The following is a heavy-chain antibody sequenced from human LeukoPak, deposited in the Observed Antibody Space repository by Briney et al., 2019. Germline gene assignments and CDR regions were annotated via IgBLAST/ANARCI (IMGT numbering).Heavy chain of an antibody. CDR2: ISSSSSYI. V-gene: IGHV3-21*01. D-gene: IGHD3-10*02. Sequence: PGGSLRLSCEASGFTFNSYSMNWVRQAPGKGLEWVSSISSSSSYIYYADSVKGRFTISRDNAKNSLFLQMNSLRAEDTAVYYCAELGITMIGGVWGKGTTVTISS. CDR1: GFTFNSYS. CDR3: AELGITMIGGV. J-gene: IGHJ6*04.